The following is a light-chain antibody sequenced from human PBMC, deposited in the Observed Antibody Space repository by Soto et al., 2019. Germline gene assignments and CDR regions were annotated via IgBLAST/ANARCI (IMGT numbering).Light chain of an antibody. CDR3: AAWDDSLNGPYV. CDR1: SSNIGSNT. Sequence: QSVLTQPPSASGTPGQRVTISCSGSSSNIGSNTVNWYQQLPGTAPKLLIYSNNQRPPGVPDRFSGSKSGTSASLAISGLQSEDEADYYCAAWDDSLNGPYVFGTGTKLTVL. J-gene: IGLJ1*01. CDR2: SNN. V-gene: IGLV1-44*01.